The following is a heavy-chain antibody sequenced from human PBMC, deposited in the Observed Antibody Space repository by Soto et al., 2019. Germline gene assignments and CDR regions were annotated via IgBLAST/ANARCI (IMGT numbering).Heavy chain of an antibody. CDR1: GFTFSSYG. CDR3: ARDRGGYCSSTSCSRGGFVY. J-gene: IGHJ4*02. V-gene: IGHV3-33*01. D-gene: IGHD2-2*01. Sequence: HPGGSLRLSCAASGFTFSSYGMHWVRQAPGKGLEWVAVIWYDGSNKYYADSVKGRFTISRDNSKNTLYLQMNSLKAEDTAVYFCARDRGGYCSSTSCSRGGFVYWGQGTLVTVSS. CDR2: IWYDGSNK.